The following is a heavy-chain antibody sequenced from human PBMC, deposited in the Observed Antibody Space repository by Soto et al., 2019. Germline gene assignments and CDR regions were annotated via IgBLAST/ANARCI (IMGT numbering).Heavy chain of an antibody. D-gene: IGHD3-16*01. CDR3: ASVTFGGVVLAH. Sequence: SVKVSCKASGGTFSSYAISWVRQAPGQGLEWMGGIIPIFGTANYAQKFQGRVTIPADNSTSTAYMELSSLRSADTAVYYCASVTFGGVVLAHWGQGTLVTVSS. CDR2: IIPIFGTA. CDR1: GGTFSSYA. J-gene: IGHJ4*02. V-gene: IGHV1-69*06.